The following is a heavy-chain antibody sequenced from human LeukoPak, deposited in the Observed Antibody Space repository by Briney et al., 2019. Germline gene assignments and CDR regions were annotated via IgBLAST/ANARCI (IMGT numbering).Heavy chain of an antibody. D-gene: IGHD4-17*01. J-gene: IGHJ4*02. CDR1: GGSISSSSYY. CDR2: IYYSGST. V-gene: IGHV4-39*01. CDR3: ARFDYGDLYGDY. Sequence: SETLSLTCTVSGGSISSSSYYWGWIRQPPGKGLEWIGSIYYSGSTYYNPSLKSRVTMSVDTSKNQFSLKLISVTAADTAVYYCARFDYGDLYGDYWGQGTLVTVSS.